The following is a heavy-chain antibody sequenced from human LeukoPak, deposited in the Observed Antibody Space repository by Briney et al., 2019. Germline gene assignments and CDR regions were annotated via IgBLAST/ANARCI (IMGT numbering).Heavy chain of an antibody. Sequence: ASVKVSCKASGGTFTSYAISWVRQAPGQGLEWMGSIIPILGMANYAQQFQGRVTITADKSTSTAYMELSGLRSEDTAVYYCARDDDRSSRDFDYWGQGTLVTVSS. CDR2: IIPILGMA. CDR1: GGTFTSYA. CDR3: ARDDDRSSRDFDY. J-gene: IGHJ4*02. V-gene: IGHV1-69*04. D-gene: IGHD3-22*01.